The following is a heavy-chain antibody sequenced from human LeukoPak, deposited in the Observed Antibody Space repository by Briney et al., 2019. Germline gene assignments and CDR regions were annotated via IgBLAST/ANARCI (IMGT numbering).Heavy chain of an antibody. J-gene: IGHJ5*02. V-gene: IGHV1-69*01. CDR2: IIPIFGTA. CDR3: ASLTYYYDSSGYFILYP. CDR1: GGTFSSYA. D-gene: IGHD3-22*01. Sequence: SVKVSCKASGGTFSSYAISWVRQAPGQGLEWMGGIIPIFGTANYAQKFQGRVTITADESTSTAYMELSSLRSEDTAVCYCASLTYYYDSSGYFILYPWGQGTLVTVSS.